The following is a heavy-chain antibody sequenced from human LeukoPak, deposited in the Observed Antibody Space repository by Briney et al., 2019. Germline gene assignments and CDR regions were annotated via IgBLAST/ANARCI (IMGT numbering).Heavy chain of an antibody. CDR2: IYYSGST. CDR3: AIGYSSGWYYFDY. V-gene: IGHV4-59*01. J-gene: IGHJ4*02. Sequence: SETLSLTCTVSGGSISSYYWSWIRQPPGKGLEWIGNIYYSGSTNYNPSLKSRVTISVDTSKNQFSLKLSSVTAADTAVYYCAIGYSSGWYYFDYWGQGTLVTDSS. CDR1: GGSISSYY. D-gene: IGHD6-19*01.